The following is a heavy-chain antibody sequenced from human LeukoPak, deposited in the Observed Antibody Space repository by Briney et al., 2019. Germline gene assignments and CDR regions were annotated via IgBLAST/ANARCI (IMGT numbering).Heavy chain of an antibody. J-gene: IGHJ6*03. CDR3: ARDPAAYYYYMDV. CDR1: GYTFTSYY. CDR2: IIPSGGST. V-gene: IGHV1-46*01. D-gene: IGHD6-25*01. Sequence: ASVKVSCKASGYTFTSYYMHWVRQAPGQGLEWMGIIIPSGGSTSYAQKFQGRVTMTRDTSTSTVYMELSSLRSEDTAVYYCARDPAAYYYYMDVWGKGTTVTVSS.